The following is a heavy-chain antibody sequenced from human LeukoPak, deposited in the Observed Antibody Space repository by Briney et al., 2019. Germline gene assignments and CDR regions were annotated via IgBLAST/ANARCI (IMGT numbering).Heavy chain of an antibody. CDR2: INAGNGNT. CDR1: GYTFTTYA. Sequence: ASVKVSCKASGYTFTTYAMHWVRQAPGQRLEWMGWINAGNGNTKYSQNFQGRVTMTRDTSTSTVYMELSSLRSEDTAVYYCARERMTTSKFDYWGQGTLVTVSS. D-gene: IGHD4-11*01. J-gene: IGHJ4*02. CDR3: ARERMTTSKFDY. V-gene: IGHV1-3*01.